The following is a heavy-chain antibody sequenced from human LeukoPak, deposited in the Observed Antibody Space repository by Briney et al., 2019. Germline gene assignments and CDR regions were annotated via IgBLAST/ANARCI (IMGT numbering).Heavy chain of an antibody. V-gene: IGHV4-61*02. J-gene: IGHJ1*01. Sequence: SQTLSLTCTVSGGSISSGSYYWSWIRQPAGKGLEWVGRIYTSGSTNYNPSLKSRVTISVDTSKNQFSLKLSSVTAADTAVYYCARGPQHWGQGTLVTVSS. CDR2: IYTSGST. CDR1: GGSISSGSYY. CDR3: ARGPQH.